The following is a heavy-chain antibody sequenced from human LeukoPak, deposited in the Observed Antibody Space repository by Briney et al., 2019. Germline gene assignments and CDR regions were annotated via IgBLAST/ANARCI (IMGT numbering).Heavy chain of an antibody. Sequence: GESLDISGKGSGYSFTSYSSGGVRQMPGKGLEWMGIIYPVDSDSRYSPSFQGKITISADKSISTAYLQWSSLKTSDTDMYYCARRSGWFSCWGQGTLVTVSS. CDR1: GYSFTSYS. CDR2: IYPVDSDS. D-gene: IGHD6-19*01. J-gene: IGHJ4*02. V-gene: IGHV5-51*01. CDR3: ARRSGWFSC.